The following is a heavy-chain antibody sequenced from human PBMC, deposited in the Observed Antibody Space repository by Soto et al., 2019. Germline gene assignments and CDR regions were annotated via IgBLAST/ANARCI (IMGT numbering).Heavy chain of an antibody. J-gene: IGHJ1*01. V-gene: IGHV4-59*01. CDR1: GGSISSYY. CDR3: ARAVDYYDSSGYYTHEYFQH. Sequence: SETLSLTCTVSGGSISSYYWSWIRQPPGKGLEWIGYIYYSGSTNYNPSLKSRVTISVDTSKNQFSLRLSSVTAADTAVYYCARAVDYYDSSGYYTHEYFQHWGQGTLVTVSS. CDR2: IYYSGST. D-gene: IGHD3-22*01.